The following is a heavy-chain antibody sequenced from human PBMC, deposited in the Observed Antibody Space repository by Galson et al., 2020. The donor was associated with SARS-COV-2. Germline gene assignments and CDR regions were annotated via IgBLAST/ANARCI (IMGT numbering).Heavy chain of an antibody. D-gene: IGHD3-22*01. Sequence: GESLKISCAASGFTFSNNAMTWVRQAPRKGLEWVSVIYSGGSTYYADSVKGRFTISRDNSKNTLYLQMNSLRAEDTALYYCAKAKISSGYYYAGDYWGQGTLVTVSS. CDR1: GFTFSNNA. J-gene: IGHJ4*02. CDR3: AKAKISSGYYYAGDY. V-gene: IGHV3-23*03. CDR2: IYSGGST.